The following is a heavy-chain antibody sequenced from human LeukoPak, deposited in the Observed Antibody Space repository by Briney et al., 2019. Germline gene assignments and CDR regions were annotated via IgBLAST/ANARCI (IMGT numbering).Heavy chain of an antibody. CDR2: ISTTSGLT. J-gene: IGHJ4*02. Sequence: GGSLRLSCAASGFTFSDYAMAWVRQAPGKGLEWVSAISTTSGLTYYADSVAGRFIISRDNSKNTLYLQMSSLRVEDTAVYYCAREAPSHGSGWWWAEWGQGTLVTVSS. V-gene: IGHV3-23*01. CDR3: AREAPSHGSGWWWAE. D-gene: IGHD6-19*01. CDR1: GFTFSDYA.